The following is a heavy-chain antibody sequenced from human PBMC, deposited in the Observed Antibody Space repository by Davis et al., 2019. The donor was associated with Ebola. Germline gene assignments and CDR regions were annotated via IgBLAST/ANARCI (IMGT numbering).Heavy chain of an antibody. J-gene: IGHJ4*02. CDR3: AKAPLGGYYYGSGGNPD. CDR1: GFTFSNYG. Sequence: GGSLRLSCAASGFTFSNYGMHWVRQAPGKVLVWVAVISFDGVIKDYADSAKGRFTISRDNSKNTLYLQMNSLRAEDTAVYYCAKAPLGGYYYGSGGNPDWGQGTLVTVSS. D-gene: IGHD3-10*01. V-gene: IGHV3-30*18. CDR2: ISFDGVIK.